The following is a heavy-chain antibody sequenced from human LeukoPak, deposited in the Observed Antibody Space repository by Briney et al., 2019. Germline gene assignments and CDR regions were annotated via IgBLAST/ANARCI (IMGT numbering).Heavy chain of an antibody. D-gene: IGHD3-10*01. CDR1: GASFSGYY. Sequence: SETLSLTCGVYGASFSGYYWNWLRQPPGKGLEWIGEINNSGSTNYNPSLKSRVTISVDTSKNQFSLKLSSVTAADTAVYYCARSGSITMVRGLDYWGQGTLVTVSS. CDR2: INNSGST. J-gene: IGHJ4*02. V-gene: IGHV4-34*01. CDR3: ARSGSITMVRGLDY.